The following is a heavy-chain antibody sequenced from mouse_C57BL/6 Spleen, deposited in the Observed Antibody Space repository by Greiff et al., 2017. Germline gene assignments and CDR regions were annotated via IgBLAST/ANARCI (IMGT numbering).Heavy chain of an antibody. J-gene: IGHJ1*03. CDR2: IYPGDGDT. CDR3: ATTVVATGYFDV. V-gene: IGHV1-80*01. Sequence: VQLQQSGAELVKPGASVKISCKASGYAFSRYWMNWVKQRPGKGLEWIGQIYPGDGDTNYNGKFKGKATLTADKSSSTAYMQRSSLTSEDSAVYFCATTVVATGYFDVWGTGTTVTVSS. D-gene: IGHD1-1*01. CDR1: GYAFSRYW.